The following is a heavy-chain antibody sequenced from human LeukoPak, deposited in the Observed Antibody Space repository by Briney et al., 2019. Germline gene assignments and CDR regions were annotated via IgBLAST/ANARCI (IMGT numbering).Heavy chain of an antibody. Sequence: GGSLRLSCAASGFTVSDNYMSWVRQAPGKGLEWVSVIYSGGNTYYADSVKGRFTVSRDNSKNTLYLQMNSLRAEDTAVYYCAKGRVAGNGWTFNGYWGQGTLVTVSS. J-gene: IGHJ4*02. CDR2: IYSGGNT. CDR1: GFTVSDNY. V-gene: IGHV3-53*01. D-gene: IGHD6-19*01. CDR3: AKGRVAGNGWTFNGY.